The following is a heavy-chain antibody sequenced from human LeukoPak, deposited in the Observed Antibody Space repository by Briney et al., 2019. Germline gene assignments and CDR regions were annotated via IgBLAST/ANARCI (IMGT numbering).Heavy chain of an antibody. Sequence: PSETLSLTCTVSGGSISSSSYYWGWIRQPPGKGLEWIGSIYYSGSTYYNPSLKSRVTISVDTSKNQFSLKLSSVTAADTAVYYCARAGTVTFDYWGQGTLVTVSS. CDR3: ARAGTVTFDY. J-gene: IGHJ4*02. V-gene: IGHV4-39*01. CDR1: GGSISSSSYY. D-gene: IGHD4-11*01. CDR2: IYYSGST.